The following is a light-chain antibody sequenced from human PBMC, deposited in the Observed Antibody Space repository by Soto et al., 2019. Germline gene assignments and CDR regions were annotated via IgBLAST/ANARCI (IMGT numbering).Light chain of an antibody. CDR2: EAT. V-gene: IGLV2-14*02. CDR3: QSYDSSLSGYV. J-gene: IGLJ1*01. CDR1: SSDVGSYNL. Sequence: QSVLTQPASVSGSPGQSITISCTGTSSDVGSYNLVSWYQQHPGKAPKLMIYEATKRPSGVPDRFSGSKSGTSASLAITGLQAEDETDYYCQSYDSSLSGYVFGTGTKLTVL.